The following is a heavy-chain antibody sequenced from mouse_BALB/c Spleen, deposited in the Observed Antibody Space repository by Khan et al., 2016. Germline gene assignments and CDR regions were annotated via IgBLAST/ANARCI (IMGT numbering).Heavy chain of an antibody. J-gene: IGHJ4*01. CDR3: VRDGYYAMDY. V-gene: IGHV10-3*03. Sequence: EVQLVETGGGLVQPKGSLKLSCAASGFTFNTYAMHWVCPAPGKGLEWVARIRSKSNNYATYYADSVKDRLTISRDDSQSMLYLQMNNLKTEDTAMYYCVRDGYYAMDYWGQGTSVTVSS. CDR1: GFTFNTYA. CDR2: IRSKSNNYAT.